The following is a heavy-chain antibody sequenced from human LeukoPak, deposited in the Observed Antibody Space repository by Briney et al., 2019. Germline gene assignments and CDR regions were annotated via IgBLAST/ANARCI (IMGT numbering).Heavy chain of an antibody. Sequence: GGSLRLSCAASGFTISSYAMSWVRQAPGKVLELVSAISGSGDSTYYADSVKGRFTISRDNSKNTLYLQMNSLRAEDTAVYYCAKEEAWIQPEYGMDVWGQGTTVTVSS. D-gene: IGHD5-18*01. CDR3: AKEEAWIQPEYGMDV. V-gene: IGHV3-23*01. CDR1: GFTISSYA. CDR2: ISGSGDST. J-gene: IGHJ6*02.